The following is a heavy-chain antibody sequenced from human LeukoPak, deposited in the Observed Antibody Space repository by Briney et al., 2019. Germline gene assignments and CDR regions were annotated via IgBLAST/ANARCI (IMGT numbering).Heavy chain of an antibody. V-gene: IGHV3-53*01. D-gene: IGHD1-14*01. Sequence: GGSLRLSCAASGFTFSSYSMNWVRQAPGKGLEWVSVIYSGGSTYYADSVKGRFTISRDNSKNTLYLQMNSLRAEDTAVYYCARAHHGYWGQGTLVTVSS. J-gene: IGHJ4*02. CDR1: GFTFSSYS. CDR2: IYSGGST. CDR3: ARAHHGY.